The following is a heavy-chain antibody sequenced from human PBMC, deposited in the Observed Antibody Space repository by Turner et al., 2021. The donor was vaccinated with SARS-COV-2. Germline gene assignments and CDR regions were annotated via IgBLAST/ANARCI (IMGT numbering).Heavy chain of an antibody. Sequence: QVQLVQSGAEVKKPGASVKVSCKASGYTFTSYGISWVRQAHGQGPEWMGWISTENGNTNYAQKLQGRVTITKDTSTSTAYMELRSLRSDDTAVYYCARDDTDIVATITIYWGQGTLVTVSS. CDR2: ISTENGNT. CDR3: ARDDTDIVATITIY. CDR1: GYTFTSYG. V-gene: IGHV1-18*01. D-gene: IGHD5-12*01. J-gene: IGHJ4*02.